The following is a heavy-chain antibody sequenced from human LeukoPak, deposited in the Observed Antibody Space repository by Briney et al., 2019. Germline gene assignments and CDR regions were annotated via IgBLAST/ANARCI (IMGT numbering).Heavy chain of an antibody. Sequence: GGSLRLSCAASGFTSSTYWMNWYRQAPGKGLEWVGNINQDGSEINYVDSVRGRFTISRDNAKNSLHLQMNSLRAEDTAVYYCATDRDNSDWQKRFDSWGQGTLVTVSS. V-gene: IGHV3-7*01. D-gene: IGHD2-21*02. CDR2: INQDGSEI. J-gene: IGHJ4*02. CDR3: ATDRDNSDWQKRFDS. CDR1: GFTSSTYW.